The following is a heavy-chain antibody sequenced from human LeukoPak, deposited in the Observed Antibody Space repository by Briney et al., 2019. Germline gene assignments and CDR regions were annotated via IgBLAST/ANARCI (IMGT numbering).Heavy chain of an antibody. J-gene: IGHJ4*02. D-gene: IGHD4-23*01. CDR2: FDPEDGET. CDR3: ATRRWELQLYLN. CDR1: GYTLTELS. Sequence: ASVKVSCKVSGYTLTELSMHWVRQAPGKGLEWMGGFDPEDGETIYAQKFQGRVTMTEDTSTDTAYMELSSLRSEDTAVYYCATRRWELQLYLNWGQGTLVTVSS. V-gene: IGHV1-24*01.